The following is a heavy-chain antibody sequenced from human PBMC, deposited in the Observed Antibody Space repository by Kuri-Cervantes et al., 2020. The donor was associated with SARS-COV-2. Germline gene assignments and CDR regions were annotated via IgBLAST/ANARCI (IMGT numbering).Heavy chain of an antibody. CDR1: GFTVSSNY. CDR2: IYSGGST. D-gene: IGHD3-3*01. J-gene: IGHJ4*02. V-gene: IGHV3-66*01. Sequence: GESLKISCAASGFTVSSNYMSWVRQAPGKGLEWVSVIYSGGSTYYTDSVKGRFTISRDNSKNTLYLQMNSLRAEDTAVYYCARGGVGITVDYWGQGTLVTVSS. CDR3: ARGGVGITVDY.